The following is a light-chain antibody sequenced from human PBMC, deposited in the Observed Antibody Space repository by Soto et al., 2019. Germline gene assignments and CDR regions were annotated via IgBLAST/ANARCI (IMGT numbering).Light chain of an antibody. CDR2: DAS. V-gene: IGKV3-11*01. CDR1: QSVSSY. J-gene: IGKJ5*01. CDR3: QQRSNWPPIT. Sequence: EIVLTQSPATLSLSPGERATLSCRASQSVSSYLAWYQQKPGQAPRLLIYDASNRATGIPARFSGSGSWTYISLTISSLEPEDFAVYYCQQRSNWPPITFGQGTRLEIK.